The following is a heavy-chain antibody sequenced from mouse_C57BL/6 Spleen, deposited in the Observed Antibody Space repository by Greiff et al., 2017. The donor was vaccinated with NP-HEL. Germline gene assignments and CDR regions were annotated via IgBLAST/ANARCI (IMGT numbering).Heavy chain of an antibody. CDR1: GYTFTSYW. J-gene: IGHJ4*01. V-gene: IGHV1-61*01. D-gene: IGHD1-1*01. Sequence: VQLQQPGAELVRPGSSVKLSCKASGYTFTSYWMDWVKQRPGQGLEWIGNIYPSDSETPSNQKFKDKATFTVAKSSSTAYMQLRSLTSEDSAVYYCARHGSSSYYYAMDYWGQGTSVTVSS. CDR2: IYPSDSET. CDR3: ARHGSSSYYYAMDY.